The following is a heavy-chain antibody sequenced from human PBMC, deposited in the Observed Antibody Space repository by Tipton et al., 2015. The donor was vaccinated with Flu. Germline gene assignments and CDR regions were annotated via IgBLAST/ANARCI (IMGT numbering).Heavy chain of an antibody. D-gene: IGHD5-18*01. Sequence: LRLSCTVSGGSISRYYWSWIRQSVGKGPEWIGRTHTNGNTNYNSSLGSRLTMSVDTSKSQFSLKVNSVTAADAAVYYCAREGVSSYGYNPDYWGQGTQVTVSS. CDR1: GGSISRYY. CDR2: THTNGNT. J-gene: IGHJ4*02. V-gene: IGHV4-4*07. CDR3: AREGVSSYGYNPDY.